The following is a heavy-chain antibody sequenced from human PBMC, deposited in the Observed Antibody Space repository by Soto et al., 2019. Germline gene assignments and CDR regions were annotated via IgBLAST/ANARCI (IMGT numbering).Heavy chain of an antibody. D-gene: IGHD1-1*01. Sequence: GGPLRLSFTASVFPFRRYAMSWFRPVPGKGLEWVSAISGSGGSTYYADSVKCRFTISRDNSKNTLYPQTTSLRAEDTSVYHRAKPLGTNWFDPWGKGTLVTVS. V-gene: IGHV3-23*01. CDR2: ISGSGGST. CDR1: VFPFRRYA. J-gene: IGHJ5*02. CDR3: AKPLGTNWFDP.